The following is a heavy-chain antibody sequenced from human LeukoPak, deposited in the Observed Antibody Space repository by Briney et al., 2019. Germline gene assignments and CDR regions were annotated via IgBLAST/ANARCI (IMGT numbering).Heavy chain of an antibody. CDR2: VTGGAIST. J-gene: IGHJ4*02. V-gene: IGHV3-23*01. CDR1: GFTFSNYA. CDR3: AKDSGLYYDSSGSFDY. D-gene: IGHD3-22*01. Sequence: GGSLRLSCAASGFTFSNYAMSWVRLAPGKGLEWVSTVTGGAISTYYAASVTGRFTIYRDNSKNTLYLQMNSLRAEDTAVYYCAKDSGLYYDSSGSFDYWGQGTLVTVSS.